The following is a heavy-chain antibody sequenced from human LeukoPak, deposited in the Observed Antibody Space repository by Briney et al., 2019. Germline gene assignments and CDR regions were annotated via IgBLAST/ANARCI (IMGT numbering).Heavy chain of an antibody. CDR2: IDPNSGGT. D-gene: IGHD4-17*01. Sequence: ASVKVSCKASGYTFTGYYIHWVRQAPGQGLEWMGWIDPNSGGTNYAQKFQGRVSMTRDTSISTAYMELSRLRSDDTAVFYCARGSGAYWGQGTLVTVSS. CDR3: ARGSGAY. CDR1: GYTFTGYY. J-gene: IGHJ1*01. V-gene: IGHV1-2*02.